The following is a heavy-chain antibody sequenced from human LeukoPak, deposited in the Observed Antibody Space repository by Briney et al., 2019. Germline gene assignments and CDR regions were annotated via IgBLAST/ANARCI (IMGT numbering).Heavy chain of an antibody. CDR1: GYTFTSYY. V-gene: IGHV1-46*01. CDR3: AREGQWLAIGLGFDY. J-gene: IGHJ4*02. CDR2: INPSGGST. D-gene: IGHD6-19*01. Sequence: ASVKVSCKASGYTFTSYYMHWVRQAPGQGLEWMGIINPSGGSTSYAQKFRGRVTMTRDMSTSTVYMELSSLRSEDTAVYYCAREGQWLAIGLGFDYWGQGTLVTVSS.